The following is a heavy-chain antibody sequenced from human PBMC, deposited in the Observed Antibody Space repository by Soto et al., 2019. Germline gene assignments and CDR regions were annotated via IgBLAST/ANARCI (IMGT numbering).Heavy chain of an antibody. Sequence: SETLSLTCTVSGGSISSYYWSWIRQPPGKGLEWIEYIYYSGSTNYNPSLKSRVTISVDTSKNQFSLKLSSVTAADTAVYYCARVYDILTGYYDPRFDPWGQGTLVTAPQ. V-gene: IGHV4-59*01. CDR1: GGSISSYY. J-gene: IGHJ5*02. CDR3: ARVYDILTGYYDPRFDP. D-gene: IGHD3-9*01. CDR2: IYYSGST.